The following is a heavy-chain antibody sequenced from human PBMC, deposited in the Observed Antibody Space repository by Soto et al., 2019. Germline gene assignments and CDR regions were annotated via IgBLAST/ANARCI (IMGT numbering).Heavy chain of an antibody. CDR1: GFTFSDYY. V-gene: IGHV3-11*01. D-gene: IGHD3-22*01. J-gene: IGHJ3*02. CDR2: ISSSGSTI. Sequence: GGSLRLSCAASGFTFSDYYMSWIRQAPGKGLEWVSYISSSGSTIYYADSVKGRFTISRDNAKNSLYLQMNSLRAEDTAVYYCARAIIYDSSGDAFDIWGQGTMVTVSS. CDR3: ARAIIYDSSGDAFDI.